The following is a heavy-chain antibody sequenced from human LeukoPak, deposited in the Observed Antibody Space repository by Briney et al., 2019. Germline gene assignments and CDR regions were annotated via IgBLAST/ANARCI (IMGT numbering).Heavy chain of an antibody. V-gene: IGHV1-8*01. CDR2: MNPNSGNT. CDR1: GYTFTSYD. J-gene: IGHJ4*02. CDR3: ARDPSIAARPLDY. Sequence: ASVKVSCKASGYTFTSYDINWVRQATGQGLEWMGWMNPNSGNTGYAQKFQGRVTMTRDTSISTAYMELSRLRSDDTAVYYCARDPSIAARPLDYWGQGTLVTVSS. D-gene: IGHD6-6*01.